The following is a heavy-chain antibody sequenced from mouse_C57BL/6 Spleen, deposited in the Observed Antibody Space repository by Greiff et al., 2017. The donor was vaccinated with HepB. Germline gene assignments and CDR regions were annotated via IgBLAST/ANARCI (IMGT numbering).Heavy chain of an antibody. D-gene: IGHD2-2*01. CDR1: GYTFTSYW. J-gene: IGHJ3*01. V-gene: IGHV1-55*01. CDR2: IYPGSGST. Sequence: QVQLQQPGAELVKPGASVKMSCKASGYTFTSYWITWVKQRPRQGLEWIGDIYPGSGSTNYNEKFKSKATLTVDTSSSTAYMQLSSLTSEDSAVYYCARGGGLQAWFAYWGQGTLVTVSA. CDR3: ARGGGLQAWFAY.